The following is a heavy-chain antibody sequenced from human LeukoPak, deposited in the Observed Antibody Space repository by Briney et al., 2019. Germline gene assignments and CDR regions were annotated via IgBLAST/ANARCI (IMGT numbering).Heavy chain of an antibody. Sequence: GGSLRLSCAASGFTFSSYAMHWVRQPPGKGLEWVAVLSYDGSNKYYADSVKGRFTISRDNSKNTLYLQMNSLRAEDTAVYYCAIAYYGDYSSFDYWGQGTLVTVSS. CDR2: LSYDGSNK. V-gene: IGHV3-30-3*01. CDR3: AIAYYGDYSSFDY. D-gene: IGHD4-17*01. CDR1: GFTFSSYA. J-gene: IGHJ4*02.